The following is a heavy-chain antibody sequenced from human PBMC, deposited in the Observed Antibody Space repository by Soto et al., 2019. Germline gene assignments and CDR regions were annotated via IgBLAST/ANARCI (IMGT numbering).Heavy chain of an antibody. CDR3: AGLAVGNFVTIRVGSNRLVP. CDR1: RETFTSYY. V-gene: IGHV1-46*01. CDR2: ISPHGGST. Sequence: ASVKVSCKAPRETFTSYYSNWVRQDPGQGLEWRGVISPHGGSTAYAQKIKGRVTMTRGTSASTVAMELSSLTSEDTAKYYSAGLAVGNFVTIRVGSNRLVPWGHGTLVTVSS. J-gene: IGHJ5*02. D-gene: IGHD3-9*01.